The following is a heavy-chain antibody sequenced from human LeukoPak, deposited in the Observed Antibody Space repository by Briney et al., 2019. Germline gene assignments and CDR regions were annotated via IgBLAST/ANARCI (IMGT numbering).Heavy chain of an antibody. D-gene: IGHD5-12*01. CDR1: GLTFSFYA. CDR3: TRGQGSESGYDYY. V-gene: IGHV3-30-3*01. Sequence: GRSLRLSCAASGLTFSFYAIHWVRQAPGKGLEWVTLFSYDGTSKYYADSVRGRFTISRDNSKNTLYLQMNSLRADDSAVYYCTRGQGSESGYDYYWGQGTLVTVSS. CDR2: FSYDGTSK. J-gene: IGHJ4*02.